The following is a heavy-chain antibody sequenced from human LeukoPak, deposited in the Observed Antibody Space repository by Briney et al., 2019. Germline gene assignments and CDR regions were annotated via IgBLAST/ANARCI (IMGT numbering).Heavy chain of an antibody. CDR2: ISSSGSTI. V-gene: IGHV3-48*03. Sequence: GGSLRLSCAASGFTFSSYEMNWVRQAPGKGLEWVSYISSSGSTIYYADSVQGRFTISRDNAKNSLYLQMNSLRAEDTAVYYCARDQDYYGSGSYSYWGQGTLVTVSS. J-gene: IGHJ4*02. CDR1: GFTFSSYE. CDR3: ARDQDYYGSGSYSY. D-gene: IGHD3-10*01.